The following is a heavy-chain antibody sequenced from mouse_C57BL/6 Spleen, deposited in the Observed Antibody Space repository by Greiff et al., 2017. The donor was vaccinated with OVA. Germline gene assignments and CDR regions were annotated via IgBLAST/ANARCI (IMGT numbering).Heavy chain of an antibody. D-gene: IGHD3-2*02. CDR1: GYTFTSYW. Sequence: QVQLQQSGAELVKPGASVKLSCKASGYTFTSYWMHWVKQRPGQGLEWIGMIHPNSGSTNYNEKFKSKATLTVDKSSSTAYMQLSSLTSEDSAVYYCAREREYGTAQDYWGQGTTLTVSS. J-gene: IGHJ2*01. CDR2: IHPNSGST. V-gene: IGHV1-64*01. CDR3: AREREYGTAQDY.